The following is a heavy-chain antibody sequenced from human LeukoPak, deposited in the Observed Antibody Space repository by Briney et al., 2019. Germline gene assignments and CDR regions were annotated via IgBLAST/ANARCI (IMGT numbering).Heavy chain of an antibody. CDR2: ISYDGSNK. Sequence: PGRSLRLSCAASGFTFSSYGMHWVRQAPGKGLEWVAVISYDGSNKYYADSVKGRFTISRDNSKNTLYLQMNSLRAEDTAVYYCAKDKAYGGLQGVLDYWGQGTLVTVSS. V-gene: IGHV3-30*18. CDR3: AKDKAYGGLQGVLDY. J-gene: IGHJ4*02. CDR1: GFTFSSYG. D-gene: IGHD4-23*01.